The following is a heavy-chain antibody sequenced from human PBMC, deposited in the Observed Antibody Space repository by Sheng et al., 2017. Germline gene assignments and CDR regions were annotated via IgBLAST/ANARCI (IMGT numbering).Heavy chain of an antibody. D-gene: IGHD3-10*01. Sequence: QVQLQQWGAGLLKPSETLSLTCAVYGGSFSGYYWSWIRQPPREGAGGGLGKVNHSGSTNYNPSLKSRVTISVDTSKNQFSLKLSSVTAADTAVYYCARRHYYGSGSLFSYWGQGTLVTVSS. CDR1: GGSFSGYY. J-gene: IGHJ4*02. CDR2: VNHSGST. V-gene: IGHV4-34*01. CDR3: ARRHYYGSGSLFSY.